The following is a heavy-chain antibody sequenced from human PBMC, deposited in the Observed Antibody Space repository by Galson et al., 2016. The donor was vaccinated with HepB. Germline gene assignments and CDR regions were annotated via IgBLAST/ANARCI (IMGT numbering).Heavy chain of an antibody. Sequence: SLRLSCAASGFTFSSYAMGWVRQAPGKGLEWLSIISSSGGSTYWADPVKGRFTISRDNSKNTLYLRMNSLRADDTAVYYCARDPEWDRDWYFDLWGRGTLVTVSS. CDR2: ISSSGGST. V-gene: IGHV3-23*01. CDR3: ARDPEWDRDWYFDL. J-gene: IGHJ2*01. CDR1: GFTFSSYA. D-gene: IGHD1-26*01.